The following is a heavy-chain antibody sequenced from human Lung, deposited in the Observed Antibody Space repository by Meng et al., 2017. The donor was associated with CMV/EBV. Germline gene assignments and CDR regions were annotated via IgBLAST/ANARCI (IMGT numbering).Heavy chain of an antibody. J-gene: IGHJ4*02. CDR3: AKEIDPAVAGNQGYFDY. Sequence: ESLKISCAASGFSFSSSWMSWVRRAPGKGLEWVANIYQDGVEKYYVESVRGRFTISRVNAKNSLYLQMNSLRAEDTAVYFCAKEIDPAVAGNQGYFDYWGQGAXVTVSS. D-gene: IGHD6-19*01. V-gene: IGHV3-7*01. CDR2: IYQDGVEK. CDR1: GFSFSSSW.